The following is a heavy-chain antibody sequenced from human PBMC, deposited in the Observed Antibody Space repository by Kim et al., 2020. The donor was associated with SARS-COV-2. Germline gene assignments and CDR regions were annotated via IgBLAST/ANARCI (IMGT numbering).Heavy chain of an antibody. Sequence: ASVKVSCKASGYTFTSYAMHWVRQAPGQRLEWMGWINAGNGNTKYSQKFQGRVTITRDTSASTAYMELSSLRSEDTAVYYCARPGPVRTLFRTAGLTPVDYWGQGTLVTVSS. V-gene: IGHV1-3*01. D-gene: IGHD6-13*01. CDR2: INAGNGNT. J-gene: IGHJ4*02. CDR1: GYTFTSYA. CDR3: ARPGPVRTLFRTAGLTPVDY.